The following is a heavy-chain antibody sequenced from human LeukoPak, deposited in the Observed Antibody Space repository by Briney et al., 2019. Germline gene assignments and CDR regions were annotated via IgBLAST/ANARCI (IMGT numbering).Heavy chain of an antibody. V-gene: IGHV1-69*13. CDR1: GGPFSRYA. D-gene: IGHD1-26*01. CDR2: IFPIRGTT. CDR3: ARQDKWELPTDYWYFDL. J-gene: IGHJ2*01. Sequence: ASVKVSCKASGGPFSRYAISWVRQAPGQGLEWMGGIFPIRGTTNYAQRFQGRITITADESTSTAYMELSSLRSEDTAVYYCARQDKWELPTDYWYFDLWGRGTLVTVSS.